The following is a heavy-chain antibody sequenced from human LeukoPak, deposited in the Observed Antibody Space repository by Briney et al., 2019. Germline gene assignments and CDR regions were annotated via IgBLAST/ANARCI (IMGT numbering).Heavy chain of an antibody. V-gene: IGHV4-39*01. CDR3: ARLPTGEGDDAFDI. CDR1: GGSISSSSYY. D-gene: IGHD7-27*01. CDR2: IYYSGST. J-gene: IGHJ3*02. Sequence: SETLSLTCTVSGGSISSSSYYWGWIRQPPGKGLEWIGSIYYSGSTYYNPSLKSRVTISVDTSKNQFSLKLSSVTAADTAVYYCARLPTGEGDDAFDIWGQGTMVTVSS.